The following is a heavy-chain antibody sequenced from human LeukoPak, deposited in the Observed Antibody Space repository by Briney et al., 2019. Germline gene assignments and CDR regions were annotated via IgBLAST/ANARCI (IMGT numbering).Heavy chain of an antibody. V-gene: IGHV4-34*01. J-gene: IGHJ5*02. CDR3: ASFSSSWRGSWFDP. D-gene: IGHD6-13*01. Sequence: ASETLSLTCAVYGGSFSGYYWSWIRQPPGKGLEWIGEINHSGSTNYNPSLKNRLTISVDTSKNQFSLKLSSVTVADSAVYYCASFSSSWRGSWFDPWGQGTLVTVSS. CDR1: GGSFSGYY. CDR2: INHSGST.